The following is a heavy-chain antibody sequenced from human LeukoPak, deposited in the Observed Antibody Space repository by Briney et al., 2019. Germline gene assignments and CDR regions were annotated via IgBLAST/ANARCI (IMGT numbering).Heavy chain of an antibody. V-gene: IGHV4-34*01. CDR3: ARGPSKRITIFGVVIGAIDY. Sequence: PSETQSLTCAVYGGSFSGYYWSWIRQPPGKGLEWIGEINHSGSTNYNPSLKSRVTISVDTSKNQFSLKLSSVTAANTAVYYCARGPSKRITIFGVVIGAIDYWGQGTLVTVSS. D-gene: IGHD3-3*01. CDR1: GGSFSGYY. J-gene: IGHJ4*02. CDR2: INHSGST.